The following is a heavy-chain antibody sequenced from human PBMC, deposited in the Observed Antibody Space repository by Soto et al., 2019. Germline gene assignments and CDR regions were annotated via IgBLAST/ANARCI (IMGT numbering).Heavy chain of an antibody. J-gene: IGHJ6*02. V-gene: IGHV4-31*03. CDR1: GGSISSGGYY. CDR3: ARAPLRDYYYYGMDV. D-gene: IGHD3-10*01. Sequence: QVQLQESGPGLVKPSQTLSLTCTVSGGSISSGGYYWSWIRQHPGKGLEWIGYIYYSGSTYYNPSVKSRVTISVDTCKNQFSLKLSSVTAADTVVYYCARAPLRDYYYYGMDVWGQGTTVTVSS. CDR2: IYYSGST.